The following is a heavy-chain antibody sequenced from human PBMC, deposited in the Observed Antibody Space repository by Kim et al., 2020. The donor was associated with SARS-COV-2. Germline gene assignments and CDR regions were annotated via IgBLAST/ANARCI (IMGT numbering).Heavy chain of an antibody. D-gene: IGHD3-10*01. Sequence: NPSLKSRVPLSGDTSKNQFSLKLSSVTAADTAVYYCARRGGSVQLYGMDVWGQGTTVTVSS. CDR3: ARRGGSVQLYGMDV. J-gene: IGHJ6*02. V-gene: IGHV4-34*01.